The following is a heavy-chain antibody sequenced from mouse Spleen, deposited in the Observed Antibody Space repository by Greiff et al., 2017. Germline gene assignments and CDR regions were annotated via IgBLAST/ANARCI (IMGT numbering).Heavy chain of an antibody. J-gene: IGHJ2*01. CDR1: GYAFSSSW. V-gene: IGHV1-82*01. CDR3: ARSGGNYEDYFDY. CDR2: IYPGDGDT. Sequence: VKLMESGPELVKPGASVKISCKASGYAFSSSWMNWVKQRPGKGLEWIGRIYPGDGDTNYNGKFKGKATLTADKSSSTAYMQLSSLTSEDSAVYFCARSGGNYEDYFDYWGQGTTLTVSS. D-gene: IGHD2-1*01.